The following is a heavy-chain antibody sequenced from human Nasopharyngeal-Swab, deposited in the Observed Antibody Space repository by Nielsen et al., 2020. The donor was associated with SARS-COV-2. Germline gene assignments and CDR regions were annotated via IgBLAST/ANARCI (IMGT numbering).Heavy chain of an antibody. J-gene: IGHJ4*02. D-gene: IGHD3-22*01. CDR3: ARDRVEGGYDSSGYYYSL. CDR2: IWYDGSNK. V-gene: IGHV3-33*01. CDR1: GFTFSSYG. Sequence: GESLPISCAASGFTFSSYGMHWVRQAPGKGLEWVAVIWYDGSNKYYADSVKGRFTISRDNSKNTLYLQMNSLRAEDTAVYYCARDRVEGGYDSSGYYYSLWGQGTLVTVSS.